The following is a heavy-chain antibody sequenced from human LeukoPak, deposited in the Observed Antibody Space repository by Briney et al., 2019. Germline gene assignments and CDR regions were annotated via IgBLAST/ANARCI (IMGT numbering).Heavy chain of an antibody. V-gene: IGHV1-2*02. Sequence: ASVKVSCKASGNTFTGYYMHWVRQAPGQGLESMGWINPDSGGTNSAQKFQGRVTMTRDTSISTAYLELSRLTSDDTAVYYCARPITATGYYFDYWGQGTLVTVSS. CDR2: INPDSGGT. J-gene: IGHJ4*02. CDR1: GNTFTGYY. D-gene: IGHD6-13*01. CDR3: ARPITATGYYFDY.